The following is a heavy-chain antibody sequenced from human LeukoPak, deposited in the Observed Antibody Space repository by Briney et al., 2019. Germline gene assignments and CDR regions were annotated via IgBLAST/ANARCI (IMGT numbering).Heavy chain of an antibody. D-gene: IGHD6-19*01. CDR1: GFPLRTYW. J-gene: IGHJ5*02. CDR3: ARGSSANWFDP. Sequence: GGSLRLSCEASGFPLRTYWMSWVRQAPGKRPEWVANIKEDGSQIEYLDSVRGRFTIYRDNAKNSLYLQMKTLRVEDTAVYYCARGSSANWFDPWGQGTLVSVSS. V-gene: IGHV3-7*01. CDR2: IKEDGSQI.